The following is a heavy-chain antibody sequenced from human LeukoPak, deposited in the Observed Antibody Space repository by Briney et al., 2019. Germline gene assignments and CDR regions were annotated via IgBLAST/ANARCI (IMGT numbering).Heavy chain of an antibody. CDR3: ARGQANDYGDYAGWGH. V-gene: IGHV1-2*02. D-gene: IGHD4-17*01. CDR1: GYTFTGYY. J-gene: IGHJ4*02. CDR2: INPNSGGT. Sequence: GASVKVSCKASGYTFTGYYMHWVRQAPGQGLEWMGWINPNSGGTNYAQKFQGRVTMTRDTSISTAYMELSRLRSDDTAVYYCARGQANDYGDYAGWGHWGQGTLVTVSS.